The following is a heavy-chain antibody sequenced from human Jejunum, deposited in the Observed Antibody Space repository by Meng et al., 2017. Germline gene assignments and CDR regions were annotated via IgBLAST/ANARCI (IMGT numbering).Heavy chain of an antibody. CDR3: ARGVLERYFDY. J-gene: IGHJ4*02. CDR1: GDLTSRSDR. V-gene: IGHV4-4*02. D-gene: IGHD3-10*01. CDR2: VWHSGAT. Sequence: HVHLQESGPGLVKPSGTLSLTCAVSGDLTSRSDRWTWVRQAPGRGLEWIGEVWHSGATYYNPSLESRLTISIDTSNNRFSLELSSATAADTAVYYCARGVLERYFDYWGQGALVTVSS.